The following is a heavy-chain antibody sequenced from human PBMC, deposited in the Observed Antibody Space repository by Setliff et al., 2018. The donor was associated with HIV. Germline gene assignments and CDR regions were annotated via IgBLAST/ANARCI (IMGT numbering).Heavy chain of an antibody. Sequence: SETLSLTCAVYGGSLSGYRWSWIRQSPGKGLEWIGEINHSGSTNYNPSLKSRVIISIDTSKKQFSLKLTFVTAADTATYYCAAPRGMSTILVYWGQGSLVTVSS. V-gene: IGHV4-34*01. D-gene: IGHD3-9*01. CDR2: INHSGST. J-gene: IGHJ4*02. CDR3: AAPRGMSTILVY. CDR1: GGSLSGYR.